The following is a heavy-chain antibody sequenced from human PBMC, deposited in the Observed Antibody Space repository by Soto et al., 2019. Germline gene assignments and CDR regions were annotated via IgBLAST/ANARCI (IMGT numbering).Heavy chain of an antibody. CDR1: GGSISSTPSY. Sequence: PSETLSLTCTVSGGSISSTPSYWAWIRQPPGKGLEWVGSTYFGGSTYYNPSLKSRVSISVDTSKNQISLKVSPATATDTAVYFCARPRHRTAMVFDYWGQGTLVTVSS. D-gene: IGHD5-18*01. J-gene: IGHJ4*01. V-gene: IGHV4-39*01. CDR2: TYFGGST. CDR3: ARPRHRTAMVFDY.